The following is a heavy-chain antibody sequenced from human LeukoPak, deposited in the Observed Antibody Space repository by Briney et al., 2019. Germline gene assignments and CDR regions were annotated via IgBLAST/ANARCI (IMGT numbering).Heavy chain of an antibody. J-gene: IGHJ4*02. CDR2: ISSSSSFT. Sequence: PGGSLRLSCAASGFTFSDYYMSWIRQAPGKGLEWVSYISSSSSFTNYADSVWGRFTISRDNAENSLFLQMNSLRAEDTAVYYCARDGDYNSTGGVDYWGQGTLVTVSS. CDR1: GFTFSDYY. V-gene: IGHV3-11*05. D-gene: IGHD3-22*01. CDR3: ARDGDYNSTGGVDY.